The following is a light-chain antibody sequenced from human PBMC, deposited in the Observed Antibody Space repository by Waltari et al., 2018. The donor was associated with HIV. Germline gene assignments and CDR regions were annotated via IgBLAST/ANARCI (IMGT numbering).Light chain of an antibody. CDR3: QQYLDWPPWT. Sequence: EILMTQSPATLSVSPGQRVTLSCRASQHFGVNLAWYHQRPGQPPRLLIHGASSRNPGIPARFTGRGTGTDFSLQISSLQSDDLGLYYCQQYLDWPPWTFGQGTKVEI. J-gene: IGKJ1*01. V-gene: IGKV3D-15*01. CDR2: GAS. CDR1: QHFGVN.